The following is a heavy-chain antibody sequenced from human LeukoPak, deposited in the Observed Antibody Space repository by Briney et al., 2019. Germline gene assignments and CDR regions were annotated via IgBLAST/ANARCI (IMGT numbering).Heavy chain of an antibody. J-gene: IGHJ4*02. CDR1: GGSISSYY. Sequence: SETLSLTCTVSGGSISSYYWSWIRQPAGKGLEWIGRIYTSGSTNYNPSLKSRVTISVDTSKNQFSLKLSSVTAADTAVYYCARQTFEVTAMCYFDYWGQGTLVTVSS. CDR3: ARQTFEVTAMCYFDY. CDR2: IYTSGST. D-gene: IGHD2-21*02. V-gene: IGHV4-4*07.